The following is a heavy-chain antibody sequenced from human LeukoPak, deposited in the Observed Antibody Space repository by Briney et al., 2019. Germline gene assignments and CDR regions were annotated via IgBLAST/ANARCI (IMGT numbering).Heavy chain of an antibody. D-gene: IGHD2-2*01. CDR3: ARADCSGSTCYLRHSWFVP. V-gene: IGHV3-21*06. J-gene: IGHJ5*02. Sequence: KPGGSLSLSCAASGFTLSSFDMNWVRQAPGKGLEWVSSISTSSRYIYYRDSVKGRFTISRDDAKNALYLQMNSLTVEDTAVYYCARADCSGSTCYLRHSWFVPWGEGTLVTVSS. CDR1: GFTLSSFD. CDR2: ISTSSRYI.